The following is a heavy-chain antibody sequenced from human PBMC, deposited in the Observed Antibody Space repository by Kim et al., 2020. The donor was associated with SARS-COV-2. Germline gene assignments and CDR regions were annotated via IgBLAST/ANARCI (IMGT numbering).Heavy chain of an antibody. J-gene: IGHJ4*02. CDR2: T. Sequence: TYYADSVKGRFTISRDNSKNTLYLQMNSLRAEDTAVYYCAGAVVITYFDYWGQGTLVTVSS. CDR3: AGAVVITYFDY. D-gene: IGHD3-22*01. V-gene: IGHV3-23*01.